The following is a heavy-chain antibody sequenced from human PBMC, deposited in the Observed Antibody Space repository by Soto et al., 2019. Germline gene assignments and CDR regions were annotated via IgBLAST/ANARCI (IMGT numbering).Heavy chain of an antibody. J-gene: IGHJ6*02. V-gene: IGHV4-31*03. CDR1: GGSIINSGYY. Sequence: QVQLQQSGPGLVKASQTLSLTCTVSGGSIINSGYYWNWIRQHPGKGLEWVGYIYYSEETSYNPSLKSRLTISVDTSKNRFSLNLSSVTAADTAVYYCARDRGGENYYYGMDVWGQGTTVTVSS. CDR3: ARDRGGENYYYGMDV. CDR2: IYYSEET. D-gene: IGHD3-16*01.